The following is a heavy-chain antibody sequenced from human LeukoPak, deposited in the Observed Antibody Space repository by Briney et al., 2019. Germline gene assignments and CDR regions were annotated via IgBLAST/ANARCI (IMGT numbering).Heavy chain of an antibody. Sequence: PGGSLRLSCAASGFTFSSYGMHWVRQAPGKGLEWVAVIWYDGNKKYYADSVKGRFTISRDNSKNTLYLQMNSLRAEDTAVYYCAKDTKTRIAAAGSLDYWGQGTLVTVSS. CDR2: IWYDGNKK. CDR3: AKDTKTRIAAAGSLDY. D-gene: IGHD6-13*01. CDR1: GFTFSSYG. V-gene: IGHV3-30*02. J-gene: IGHJ4*02.